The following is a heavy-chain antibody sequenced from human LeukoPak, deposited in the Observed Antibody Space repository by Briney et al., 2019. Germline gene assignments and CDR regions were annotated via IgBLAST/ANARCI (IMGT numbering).Heavy chain of an antibody. V-gene: IGHV3-7*05. CDR2: INQDGSEK. CDR1: GITFSSYW. D-gene: IGHD5-24*01. Sequence: GGSLRLSCAASGITFSSYWMSWVRQAPRKGLEWVANINQDGSEKNCVDSVKGRFTISRDNAKNSLYLQMNSLRAEDTAVYCCARGDGYNYHFDYWGQGALVTVSS. J-gene: IGHJ4*02. CDR3: ARGDGYNYHFDY.